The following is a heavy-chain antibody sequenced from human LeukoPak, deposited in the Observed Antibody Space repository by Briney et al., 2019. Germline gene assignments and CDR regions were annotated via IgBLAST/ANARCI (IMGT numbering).Heavy chain of an antibody. CDR2: IIPILGIA. V-gene: IGHV1-69*04. CDR3: ARALVGVVPATHFDY. CDR1: GGTFSSYA. J-gene: IGHJ4*02. Sequence: ASVKVSCKASGGTFSSYAISWVRQAPGQGLEWMGRIIPILGIANYAQKFQGRVTITADKSTSTAYMELSSLRSEDTAVYYCARALVGVVPATHFDYWGQGTLVTVSS. D-gene: IGHD2-2*01.